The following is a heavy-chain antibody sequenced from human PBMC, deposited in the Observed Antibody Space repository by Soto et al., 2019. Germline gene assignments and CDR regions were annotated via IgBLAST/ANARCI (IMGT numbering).Heavy chain of an antibody. J-gene: IGHJ4*02. CDR2: IIPILGIA. CDR3: AIPPAVDYGSGEDY. CDR1: GGTFSSYT. V-gene: IGHV1-69*02. D-gene: IGHD3-10*01. Sequence: QVQLVQSGAEVKKPGSSVKVSCKASGGTFSSYTISWVRQAPGQGLEWMGRIIPILGIANYAQKFQGRVTITADKSTRTAYTELSSLRSEDTAVYYCAIPPAVDYGSGEDYWGQGTLVTVSS.